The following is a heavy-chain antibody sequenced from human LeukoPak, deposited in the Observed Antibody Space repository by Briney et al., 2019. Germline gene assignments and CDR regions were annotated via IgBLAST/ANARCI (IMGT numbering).Heavy chain of an antibody. D-gene: IGHD2-2*01. CDR3: VKGGRIYSSPTCRVDY. J-gene: IGHJ4*02. Sequence: PGGSLRLSCAASGFSFGSHAMSWVRQAPGKGLEWVSVISNSGAVTHYADSVKGRFTISRDKSNNMLYLQMDNLSAEDTAIYYCVKGGRIYSSPTCRVDYWGQGTLVTVSS. CDR2: ISNSGAVT. V-gene: IGHV3-23*01. CDR1: GFSFGSHA.